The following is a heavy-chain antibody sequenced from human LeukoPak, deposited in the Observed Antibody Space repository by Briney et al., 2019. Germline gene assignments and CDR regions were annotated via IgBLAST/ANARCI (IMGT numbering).Heavy chain of an antibody. Sequence: PGGSLRLSCAASGFTFSSYSMNWVRQAPGKGLEWVSSISSSSSYIYYADSVKGRFTISRDNAKNSLYLQMNSLRAEDTAVYYCARGGMYYYDSSGYYLNYWGQGTLVTVSS. J-gene: IGHJ4*02. CDR1: GFTFSSYS. CDR2: ISSSSSYI. V-gene: IGHV3-21*01. CDR3: ARGGMYYYDSSGYYLNY. D-gene: IGHD3-22*01.